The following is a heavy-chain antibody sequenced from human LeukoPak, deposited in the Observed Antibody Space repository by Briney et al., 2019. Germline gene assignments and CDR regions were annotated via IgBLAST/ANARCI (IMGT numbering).Heavy chain of an antibody. CDR3: ARIHGGLQYYYYYYGMDV. D-gene: IGHD2-15*01. V-gene: IGHV5-51*01. CDR1: GYSFTSYW. CDR2: IYPGDPDT. J-gene: IGHJ6*02. Sequence: GESLKISCKGSGYSFTSYWIGWVRQMPGKGLEWMGIIYPGDPDTRYSPSFQGQVTISADKSISTAYLQWSSLKASDTAMYYCARIHGGLQYYYYYYGMDVWGQGTTVTVSS.